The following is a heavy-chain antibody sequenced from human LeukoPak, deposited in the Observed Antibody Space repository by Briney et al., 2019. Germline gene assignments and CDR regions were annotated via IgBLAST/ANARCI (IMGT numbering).Heavy chain of an antibody. D-gene: IGHD2-2*02. J-gene: IGHJ4*02. CDR2: ISAYNGNT. Sequence: GASVKVSCKASGYTFTSYGISWVRQAPGQGLEWMGWISAYNGNTNYAQKLQGRVTMTTDTSTSTAYMELSSLRSEDTAVYDCARGRLRVPAAIVWGQGTLVTVSS. V-gene: IGHV1-18*01. CDR3: ARGRLRVPAAIV. CDR1: GYTFTSYG.